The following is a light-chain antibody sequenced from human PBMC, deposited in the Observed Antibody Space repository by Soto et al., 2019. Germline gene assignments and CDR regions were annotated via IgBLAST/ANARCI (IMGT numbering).Light chain of an antibody. Sequence: EIVLTQSPGTLSLSPGERATLSCGASQIVSGNYLAWYQQKPGQAPRLLIYGASSRATGIPDRFSGSGSGTDFTLTISRLEPEDSAVYYCQDYGSSRTFGQGTKVEIK. V-gene: IGKV3-20*01. CDR1: QIVSGNY. CDR2: GAS. J-gene: IGKJ1*01. CDR3: QDYGSSRT.